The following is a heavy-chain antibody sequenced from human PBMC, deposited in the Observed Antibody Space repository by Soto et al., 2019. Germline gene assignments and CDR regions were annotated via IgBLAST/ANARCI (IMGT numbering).Heavy chain of an antibody. CDR2: ISYDGSNK. Sequence: QVQLVESGGGVVQPGRSLRLSCEASGFTFSSYAMHWVRQAPGKGLEWVAVISYDGSNKYYAESVKGRFTISRDNSKNTLYLQMNSLRAEDTAVYYCAREKSIAARPLDYWGQGTLVTVSS. V-gene: IGHV3-30-3*01. CDR3: AREKSIAARPLDY. J-gene: IGHJ4*02. D-gene: IGHD6-6*01. CDR1: GFTFSSYA.